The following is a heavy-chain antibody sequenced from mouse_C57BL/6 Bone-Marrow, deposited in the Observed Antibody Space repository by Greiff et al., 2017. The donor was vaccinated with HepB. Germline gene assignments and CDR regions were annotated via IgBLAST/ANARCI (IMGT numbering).Heavy chain of an antibody. J-gene: IGHJ3*01. Sequence: QVQLQQSGPELVKPGASVKISCKASGYAFSSSWMNWVKQRPGKGLEWIGRIYPGDGDTNYNGKFKGKATLTADKSSSTAYMQLSSLTSEDSAVYFCACSIYYGYDGLFAYWGQGTLVTVSA. CDR2: IYPGDGDT. CDR3: ACSIYYGYDGLFAY. V-gene: IGHV1-82*01. D-gene: IGHD2-2*01. CDR1: GYAFSSSW.